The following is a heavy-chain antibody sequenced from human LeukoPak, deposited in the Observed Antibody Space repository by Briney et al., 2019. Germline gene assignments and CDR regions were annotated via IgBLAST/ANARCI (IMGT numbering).Heavy chain of an antibody. D-gene: IGHD5-24*01. CDR1: GYTLTELS. CDR2: FDPEDGET. Sequence: GASVKVSCKVSGYTLTELSMHWVRQAPGKGLEWMGGFDPEDGETIYAQKFQGRVTMTEDTSTDTAYMELSSLRSEDAAVYYCATVLPLRDGYTSWGQGTLVTVSS. J-gene: IGHJ4*02. CDR3: ATVLPLRDGYTS. V-gene: IGHV1-24*01.